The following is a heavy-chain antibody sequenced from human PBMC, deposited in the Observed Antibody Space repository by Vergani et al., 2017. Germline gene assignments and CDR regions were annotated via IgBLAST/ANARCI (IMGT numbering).Heavy chain of an antibody. CDR3: AREKMVRGVIDY. CDR1: GYSFSRYD. D-gene: IGHD3-10*01. Sequence: QVQLVQSGAEVKKPGASVKVSCRASGYSFSRYDISWVRQATGQGLEWMGWMNPNSGTTGYAQKFQGRVTMTRNTSINTAYMELSSLRSEDTAVYYCAREKMVRGVIDYWGQGTLVTVSS. CDR2: MNPNSGTT. V-gene: IGHV1-8*01. J-gene: IGHJ4*02.